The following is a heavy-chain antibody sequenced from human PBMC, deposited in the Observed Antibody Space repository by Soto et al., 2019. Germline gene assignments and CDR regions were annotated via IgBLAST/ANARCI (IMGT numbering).Heavy chain of an antibody. V-gene: IGHV4-59*12. Sequence: SETLSLTCTVFGGTISNYYWSWIRQPPGKGMKWIGYISDTGSTTHSPSVMSRLSTSVDSSKNQFSLNLRSVSAADTAVYYCSRLSPVILAGTSYYQSMDVWGQGAPVTVCS. CDR2: ISDTGST. CDR1: GGTISNYY. CDR3: SRLSPVILAGTSYYQSMDV. J-gene: IGHJ6*02. D-gene: IGHD6-13*01.